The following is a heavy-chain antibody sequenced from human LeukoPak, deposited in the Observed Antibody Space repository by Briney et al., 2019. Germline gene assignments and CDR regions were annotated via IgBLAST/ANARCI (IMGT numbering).Heavy chain of an antibody. J-gene: IGHJ4*02. V-gene: IGHV4-61*02. CDR2: IYTSGST. CDR1: GGSISSGSYY. D-gene: IGHD1-26*01. CDR3: ARSVYSGSYHDFGLEY. Sequence: SQTLSLTCTVSGGSISSGSYYWSWIRQPAGKGLEWIGRIYTSGSTNYNPSLKSRATISVDTSKNQFPLKLSSVTAADTAVYYCARSVYSGSYHDFGLEYWGQGTLVTVSS.